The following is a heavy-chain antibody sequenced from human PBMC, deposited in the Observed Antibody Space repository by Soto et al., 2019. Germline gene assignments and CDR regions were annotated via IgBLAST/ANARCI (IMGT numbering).Heavy chain of an antibody. J-gene: IGHJ4*02. CDR1: GYTFNRYG. D-gene: IGHD2-2*01. Sequence: ASVKVSCKASGYTFNRYGISWMRQAPGQGLEWMGWITAYNGNTNYAQRLQDRFTMTTDASTNTAYMELRSLRSDDTAVYYCARAPCYSTICQPYFDYWGQGTLVPVSS. CDR3: ARAPCYSTICQPYFDY. V-gene: IGHV1-18*01. CDR2: ITAYNGNT.